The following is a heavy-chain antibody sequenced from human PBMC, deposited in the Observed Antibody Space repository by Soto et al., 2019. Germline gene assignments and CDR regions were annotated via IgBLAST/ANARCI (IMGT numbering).Heavy chain of an antibody. D-gene: IGHD3-3*01. Sequence: PSETLSLTCAVYGGSVNGYYWNWIRQPPGKGLEWIGEINHTGGTHYNQSLKSRVTMSVDTSKNQFSLRLSSVTAADTAIYYCATRITVFGLLIHPSDPWGQGTQVTVSS. J-gene: IGHJ5*02. CDR2: INHTGGT. CDR3: ATRITVFGLLIHPSDP. V-gene: IGHV4-34*01. CDR1: GGSVNGYY.